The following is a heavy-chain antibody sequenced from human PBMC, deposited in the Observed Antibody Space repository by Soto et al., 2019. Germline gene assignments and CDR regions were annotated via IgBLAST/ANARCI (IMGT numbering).Heavy chain of an antibody. Sequence: QVQLVQSGAEVKKPGASVKVSCKASGYTFTSYGISWVRQAPGQGLEWMGWISAYNGNTNYAQKLQGRVTMTTDTATSPAYMELRSLRSDDTAVYYCAREAVITMVRGVPSGAFDIWGQGTMVTVSS. J-gene: IGHJ3*02. CDR3: AREAVITMVRGVPSGAFDI. V-gene: IGHV1-18*01. CDR2: ISAYNGNT. D-gene: IGHD3-10*01. CDR1: GYTFTSYG.